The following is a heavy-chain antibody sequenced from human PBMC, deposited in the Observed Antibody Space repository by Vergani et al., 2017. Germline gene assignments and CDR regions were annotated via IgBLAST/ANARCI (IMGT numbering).Heavy chain of an antibody. CDR1: GFTFSSYS. CDR2: LSSSSRYM. J-gene: IGHJ4*02. D-gene: IGHD6-19*01. V-gene: IGHV3-21*06. Sequence: EVQLVESGGGLVKPGGSLRLSCAASGFTFSSYSMNWVRQAPGKGLEWVSSLSSSSRYMFYADSVKGRFTISRDNAKNSLYLQMNSLRAEDTAVYYCASVGVDSSGSYLVDYWGQGTLVTVSS. CDR3: ASVGVDSSGSYLVDY.